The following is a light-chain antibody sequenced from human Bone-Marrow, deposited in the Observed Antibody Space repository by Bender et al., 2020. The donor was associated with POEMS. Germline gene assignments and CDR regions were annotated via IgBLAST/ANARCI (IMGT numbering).Light chain of an antibody. Sequence: QSALTQPASVSGSPGQSITISCTGTSSDVSAYDFVSWYQQYPGTVPKLIIYQVNKRPLGVPDRFSGSKSGTSASLAITGLQAEDEGDYYCQSYDNSLGGWVFGGGTKLTVL. CDR3: QSYDNSLGGWV. CDR2: QVN. J-gene: IGLJ3*02. CDR1: SSDVSAYDF. V-gene: IGLV2-14*01.